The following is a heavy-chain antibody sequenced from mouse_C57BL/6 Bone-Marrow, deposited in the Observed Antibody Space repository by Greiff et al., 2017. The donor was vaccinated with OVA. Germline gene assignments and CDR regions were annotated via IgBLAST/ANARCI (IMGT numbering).Heavy chain of an antibody. J-gene: IGHJ2*01. CDR3: AREPIYSNYFDY. Sequence: VQLQQSGAELVKPGASVKISCKASGYAFSSYWMNWVKQRPGKGLEWIGQIYPGDGDTNYNGKFKGKATLTADKSSSTAYMQLSSLTSEDSAVYFGAREPIYSNYFDYWGQGTTLTVSS. CDR1: GYAFSSYW. V-gene: IGHV1-80*01. CDR2: IYPGDGDT. D-gene: IGHD2-5*01.